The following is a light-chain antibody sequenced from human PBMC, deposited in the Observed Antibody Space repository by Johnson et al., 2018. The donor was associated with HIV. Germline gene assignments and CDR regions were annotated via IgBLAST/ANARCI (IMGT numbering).Light chain of an antibody. J-gene: IGLJ1*01. V-gene: IGLV1-51*02. Sequence: HSVLTQPPSVSAAPGQKVTISCSGSSYNIGNNYVSWYQQLPGTAPKLLIYETNKRPSVIPDRFSASKSATSATLNITGLQPGDEADYYCGTWDSSLSAFYVFGTGTKVTVL. CDR3: GTWDSSLSAFYV. CDR2: ETN. CDR1: SYNIGNNY.